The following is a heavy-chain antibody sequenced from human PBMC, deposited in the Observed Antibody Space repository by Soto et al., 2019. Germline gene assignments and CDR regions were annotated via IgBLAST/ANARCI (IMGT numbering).Heavy chain of an antibody. J-gene: IGHJ6*02. V-gene: IGHV4-30-4*02. CDR1: GGSIDIDSHY. CDR2: IYYSGIT. Sequence: PSDTLSLTCTVSGGSIDIDSHYWSWIRQTPGKGLECLGYIYYSGITFYNPSLQSRVAMSVDTSKNQFSLRLTSVTAADTAVYYCARTPLVASGPTDIWGQGITVTVSS. CDR3: ARTPLVASGPTDI.